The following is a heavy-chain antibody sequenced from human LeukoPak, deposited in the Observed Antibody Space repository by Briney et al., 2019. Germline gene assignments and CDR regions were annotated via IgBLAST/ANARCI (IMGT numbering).Heavy chain of an antibody. Sequence: PSETVSLTCNVSGVSVSDGRYYWTWIRQHPAKGLEWIGYKYYTESVKANPSLKSRLTISEDKSKNQFSLQLSAVTAADTATYYCATPYCSSISCFDVFNMWGQGTRVTVS. J-gene: IGHJ3*02. D-gene: IGHD2-2*01. CDR1: GVSVSDGRYY. CDR3: ATPYCSSISCFDVFNM. CDR2: KYYTESV. V-gene: IGHV4-31*03.